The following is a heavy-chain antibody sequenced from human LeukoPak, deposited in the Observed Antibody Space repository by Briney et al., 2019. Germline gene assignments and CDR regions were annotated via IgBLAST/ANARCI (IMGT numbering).Heavy chain of an antibody. D-gene: IGHD4-17*01. V-gene: IGHV1-46*01. CDR2: INPSGGST. Sequence: ASVKVSCKASGYTFTSYYMHWVRQAPGQGLEWMGIINPSGGSTSYAQKFQGRVTMTRDTSTSTVYMELSSLRSVDTAVYYCARDLKYDYGDRLGYYGMDVWGQGTTVTVSS. CDR3: ARDLKYDYGDRLGYYGMDV. CDR1: GYTFTSYY. J-gene: IGHJ6*02.